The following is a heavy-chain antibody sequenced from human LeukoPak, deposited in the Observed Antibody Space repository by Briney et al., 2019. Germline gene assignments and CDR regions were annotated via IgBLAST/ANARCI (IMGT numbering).Heavy chain of an antibody. D-gene: IGHD5-12*01. J-gene: IGHJ4*02. CDR2: ISYDGSNK. CDR3: AKCGNSGCHLIDY. CDR1: GFTFSSYA. V-gene: IGHV3-30-3*02. Sequence: GRSLRLSCAASGFTFSSYAMHWVRQAPGKGLEWVAVISYDGSNKYYADSVKGRFTISRDNSKSTLYLQMDSLRAEDTAVYYCAKCGNSGCHLIDYWGQGTLVTVSS.